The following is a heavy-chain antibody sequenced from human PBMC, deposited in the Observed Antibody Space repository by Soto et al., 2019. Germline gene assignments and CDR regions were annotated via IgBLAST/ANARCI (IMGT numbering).Heavy chain of an antibody. D-gene: IGHD2-21*02. Sequence: QVQLQQWGAGLLKPSETLSLTCAVYGGSFSGYYWTWIRQPPGKGLEWIGEVNHSGSTNYNPSLTRRVTISEDTSKNQFSLKLSSVTAADTAVYYCARATGDSNYFDSWGQGTLVTVSS. CDR1: GGSFSGYY. CDR3: ARATGDSNYFDS. J-gene: IGHJ4*02. V-gene: IGHV4-34*01. CDR2: VNHSGST.